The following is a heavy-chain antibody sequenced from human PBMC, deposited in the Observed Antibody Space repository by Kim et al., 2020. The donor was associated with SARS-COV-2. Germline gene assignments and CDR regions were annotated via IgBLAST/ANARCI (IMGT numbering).Heavy chain of an antibody. V-gene: IGHV3-23*01. CDR3: VRGRNKGGGGLSLDY. J-gene: IGHJ4*02. CDR1: GFTFSTCA. D-gene: IGHD3-16*01. CDR2: IGAGGDNT. Sequence: GGSLRLSCAASGFTFSTCAMTWVRQAPGKGLEWVSTIGAGGDNTFYADSVKGRFTISRDNSKNTLYLQINSLRADDTAVYYCVRGRNKGGGGLSLDYWGQGTLVTVSS.